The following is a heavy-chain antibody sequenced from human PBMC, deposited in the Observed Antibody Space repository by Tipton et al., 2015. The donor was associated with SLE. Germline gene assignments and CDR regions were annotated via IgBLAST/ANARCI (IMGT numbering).Heavy chain of an antibody. CDR1: RFTFSTYG. D-gene: IGHD3-10*01. CDR3: ARRNSESGAFDM. CDR2: ISGRDGSK. V-gene: IGHV3-23*01. J-gene: IGHJ3*02. Sequence: SLRLSCAASRFTFSTYGMRWGRQSPEKGLEWVSSISGRDGSKYYADSVKGRFTISRDNSKNTLYLQMNSLRAEDTAVYYCARRNSESGAFDMWGQGTLVTVSS.